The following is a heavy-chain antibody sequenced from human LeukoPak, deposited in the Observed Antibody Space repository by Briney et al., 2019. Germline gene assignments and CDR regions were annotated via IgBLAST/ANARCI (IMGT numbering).Heavy chain of an antibody. CDR3: ARGGRRITIFGVVITGFDY. CDR2: INHSGST. Sequence: PSETLSLTCAVYGGSFSGYYWIWIRQPPGKGLEWIGEINHSGSTNYNPSLKSRVTISVDTSKNQFSLKLSSVTAADTAVYYCARGGRRITIFGVVITGFDYWGQGTLVTVSS. D-gene: IGHD3-3*01. J-gene: IGHJ4*02. V-gene: IGHV4-34*01. CDR1: GGSFSGYY.